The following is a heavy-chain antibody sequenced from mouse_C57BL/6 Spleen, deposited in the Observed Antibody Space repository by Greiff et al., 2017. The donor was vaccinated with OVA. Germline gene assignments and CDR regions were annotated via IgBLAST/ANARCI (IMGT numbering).Heavy chain of an antibody. CDR2: IDPSDSET. CDR1: GYTFTSYW. J-gene: IGHJ2*01. V-gene: IGHV1-52*01. CDR3: AREGITTVADY. D-gene: IGHD1-1*01. Sequence: VQLQQPGAELVRPGSSVKLSCKASGYTFTSYWMHWVKQRPIQGLEWIGNIDPSDSETHYNQKFKDKATLTVDKSSSTAYMQLSSLTSEDSAVYYCAREGITTVADYWGQGTTLTVSS.